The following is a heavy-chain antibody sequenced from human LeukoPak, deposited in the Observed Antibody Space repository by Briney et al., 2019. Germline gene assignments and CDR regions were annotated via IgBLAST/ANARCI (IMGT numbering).Heavy chain of an antibody. CDR3: ARGQFGAPPGYPYT. J-gene: IGHJ5*02. Sequence: SETLSLTCSVSADHLRDYYWNWVRQSPEKGLEWIGYIYYSGNTDYNPSLQSRVSMSVDTSNNQFSLKLSSVTAADTAVYFCARGQFGAPPGYPYTWGQGTLVTVS. D-gene: IGHD3-10*01. V-gene: IGHV4-59*01. CDR1: ADHLRDYY. CDR2: IYYSGNT.